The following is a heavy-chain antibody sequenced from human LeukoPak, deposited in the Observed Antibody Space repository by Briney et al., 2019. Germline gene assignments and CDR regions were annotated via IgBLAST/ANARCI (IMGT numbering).Heavy chain of an antibody. CDR3: AKDNQRGGFQH. CDR1: GFSFYDNA. Sequence: GGSLRLSCAASGFSFYDNAMYWVRQAPGKGLEWVSLISGDGATTYYADSVKGRFNISRDNSESSLYLQMNSLRIEDSALYYFAKDNQRGGFQHWGQGTLVTVSS. CDR2: ISGDGATT. V-gene: IGHV3-43*02. J-gene: IGHJ1*01. D-gene: IGHD3-16*01.